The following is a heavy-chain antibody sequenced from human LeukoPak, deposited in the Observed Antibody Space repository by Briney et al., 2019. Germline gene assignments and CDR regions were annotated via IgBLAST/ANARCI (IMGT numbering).Heavy chain of an antibody. CDR2: IIDSGGST. J-gene: IGHJ4*02. V-gene: IGHV3-23*01. CDR1: GFTFSTYA. CDR3: AKRGSANSGYTY. Sequence: PGGSLRLSCVASGFTFSTYAMSWVRQAPGKGLEWVSGIIDSGGSTYYADSVKGRFTISRDNSKNTLYLQMSSLRAEDTAVYYCAKRGSANSGYTYWGQGTLVTVSS. D-gene: IGHD5-12*01.